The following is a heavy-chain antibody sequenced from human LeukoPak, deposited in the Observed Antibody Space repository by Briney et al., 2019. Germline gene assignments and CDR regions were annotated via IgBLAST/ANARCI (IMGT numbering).Heavy chain of an antibody. CDR3: AREFTGSSFDY. D-gene: IGHD1-26*01. CDR2: VHYTGST. V-gene: IGHV4-59*01. Sequence: SETLSLTCTVSGGSISSYYWSWIRQPPGKGLEWIGYVHYTGSTKYNPSLKSRVTISVDTSKNQFSLKLSSVTAADTAVYFCAREFTGSSFDYWGQGTLATVSS. J-gene: IGHJ4*02. CDR1: GGSISSYY.